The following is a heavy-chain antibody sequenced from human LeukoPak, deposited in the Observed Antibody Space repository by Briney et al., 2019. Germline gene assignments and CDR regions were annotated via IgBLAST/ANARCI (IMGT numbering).Heavy chain of an antibody. J-gene: IGHJ6*02. CDR1: GFTLSSYS. V-gene: IGHV3-33*08. D-gene: IGHD2-8*01. CDR2: IWFDGKNE. Sequence: GGSLRLSCAASGFTLSSYSMNWVRLAPGKGLEWAADIWFDGKNEHFAASVKGRFTISRDDSKKTMYLQINSLRAEDTAVYYCARDRHCVNGLCHNSPGMDVWGRGTTVTVSS. CDR3: ARDRHCVNGLCHNSPGMDV.